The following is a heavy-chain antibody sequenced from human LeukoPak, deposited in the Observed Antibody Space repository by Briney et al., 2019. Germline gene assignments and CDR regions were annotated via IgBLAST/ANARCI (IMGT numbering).Heavy chain of an antibody. CDR3: ARDKVWYSSSWYLDY. D-gene: IGHD6-13*01. Sequence: ASVKVSCKASGYTFTSYYMHWVRQAPGQGREWMGIINPSGGSASYAQKFQGRVTMTRDTSTSTVYMELSSLRSEDTAVYYCARDKVWYSSSWYLDYWGQGTLVTVSS. CDR1: GYTFTSYY. V-gene: IGHV1-46*01. CDR2: INPSGGSA. J-gene: IGHJ4*02.